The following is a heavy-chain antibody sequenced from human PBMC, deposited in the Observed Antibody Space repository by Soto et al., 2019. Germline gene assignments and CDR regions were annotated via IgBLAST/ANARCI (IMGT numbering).Heavy chain of an antibody. D-gene: IGHD2-2*02. CDR2: ITSNGDST. CDR3: VKDSPSYTTSPFYFDS. J-gene: IGHJ4*02. V-gene: IGHV3-23*01. Sequence: PGGSLRLSCAAFGFDFNKYAMTWVRQAPGKGLQWVSSITSNGDSTYYADSVKGRFTTSRDNSKNTLYLQMNSLRADDTAVFYCVKDSPSYTTSPFYFDSWGQGTLVTVSS. CDR1: GFDFNKYA.